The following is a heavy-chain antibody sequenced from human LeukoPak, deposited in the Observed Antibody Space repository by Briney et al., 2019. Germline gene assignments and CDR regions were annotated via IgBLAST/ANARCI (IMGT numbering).Heavy chain of an antibody. J-gene: IGHJ4*02. CDR1: GFTFSSYA. V-gene: IGHV3-30-3*01. CDR2: ISYDGSNK. CDR3: ASPHSGAN. D-gene: IGHD3-10*01. Sequence: PGGSLRLSCAASGFTFSSYAMHWVRQAPGKGLEWVAVISYDGSNKYYADSVKGRFTISRDNSKNTLYLQMNSLRAEDTAVYYCASPHSGANWGQGTLVTASS.